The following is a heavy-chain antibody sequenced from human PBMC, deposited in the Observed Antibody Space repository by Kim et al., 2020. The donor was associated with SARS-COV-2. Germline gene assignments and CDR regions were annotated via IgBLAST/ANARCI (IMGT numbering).Heavy chain of an antibody. CDR3: ARHFGAYSSSSVYYYYGMDV. D-gene: IGHD6-6*01. CDR2: IDPSDSYT. V-gene: IGHV5-10-1*01. Sequence: GESLKISCKGSGYSFTSYWISWVRQMPGKGLEWMGRIDPSDSYTNYSPSFQGHVTISADKSISTAYLQWSSLKASDTAMYYCARHFGAYSSSSVYYYYGMDVWGQGTTVTVSS. J-gene: IGHJ6*02. CDR1: GYSFTSYW.